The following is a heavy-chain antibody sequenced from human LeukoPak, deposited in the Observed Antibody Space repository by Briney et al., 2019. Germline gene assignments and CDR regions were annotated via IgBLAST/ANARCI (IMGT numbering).Heavy chain of an antibody. J-gene: IGHJ4*02. CDR3: AREVLGYDSSGYYYIGYYFDY. Sequence: GGSLRLSCAASGFTFSDHYMDWVRQAPGKGLEWVGRTRNKANSYTTEYAASVKGRFTISRDDSKNSLYLQMNRLKTEDTGVYYCAREVLGYDSSGYYYIGYYFDYWGQGTLVTVSS. CDR2: TRNKANSYTT. V-gene: IGHV3-72*01. D-gene: IGHD3-22*01. CDR1: GFTFSDHY.